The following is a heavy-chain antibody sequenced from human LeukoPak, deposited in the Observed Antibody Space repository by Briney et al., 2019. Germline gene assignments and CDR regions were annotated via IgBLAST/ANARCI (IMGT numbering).Heavy chain of an antibody. J-gene: IGHJ4*02. D-gene: IGHD4-17*01. Sequence: GGSLRLSCVASGFTFSSYWMSWVRQAPGKGLEWVANIKQDESEKWYVDSVKGRFTISRDNAEKSLYLQINSLRAEDTAVYYCAGGNDYGDYVGIYFDSWGQGTLVTVSS. V-gene: IGHV3-7*03. CDR2: IKQDESEK. CDR1: GFTFSSYW. CDR3: AGGNDYGDYVGIYFDS.